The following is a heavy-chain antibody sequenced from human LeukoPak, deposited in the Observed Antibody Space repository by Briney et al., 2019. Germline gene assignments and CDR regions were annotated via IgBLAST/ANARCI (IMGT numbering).Heavy chain of an antibody. V-gene: IGHV3-23*01. D-gene: IGHD6-19*01. J-gene: IGHJ4*02. CDR1: GFTFSNHA. Sequence: GGSLRLSCVASGFTFSNHAMNWVRLAPGKGLEWVSTFSTSGARTYNGDSVKGRFSMSRDDAASTLFLQMNSLRPEDTAVYYCAKGPEAGRGSGRYFLDSWGQGILVTVSS. CDR2: FSTSGART. CDR3: AKGPEAGRGSGRYFLDS.